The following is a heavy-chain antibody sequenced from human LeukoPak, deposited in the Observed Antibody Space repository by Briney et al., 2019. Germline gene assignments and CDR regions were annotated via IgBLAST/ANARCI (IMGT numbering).Heavy chain of an antibody. J-gene: IGHJ4*02. CDR1: GFTFSSYW. V-gene: IGHV3-7*03. D-gene: IGHD3-10*01. CDR2: IKEDGSEK. Sequence: QPGGSLRLSCAASGFTFSSYWMSWVRQAPGKGLEWVANIKEDGSEKYYVDSVKGRFTISRDNSKNTLYLQMNSLRAEDTAVYYCAKGYYYGSGSSKTPFDYWGQGTLVTVSS. CDR3: AKGYYYGSGSSKTPFDY.